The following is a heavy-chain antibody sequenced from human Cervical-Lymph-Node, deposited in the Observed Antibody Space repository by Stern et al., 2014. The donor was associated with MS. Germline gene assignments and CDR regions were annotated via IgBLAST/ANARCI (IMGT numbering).Heavy chain of an antibody. CDR1: GYTFTSFA. J-gene: IGHJ4*02. D-gene: IGHD3-16*01. CDR3: TRAYYGSQFGY. V-gene: IGHV1-3*01. Sequence: QVQLVQSGAEVKKPGASVKVSCKASGYTFTSFALHWVRQAPGQRPEWMGWIIVGNGNTKYSQNFQDRVTISRDTSAKTVYMELTSLRSEDTAVYYCTRAYYGSQFGYWGQGTLVTVSA. CDR2: IIVGNGNT.